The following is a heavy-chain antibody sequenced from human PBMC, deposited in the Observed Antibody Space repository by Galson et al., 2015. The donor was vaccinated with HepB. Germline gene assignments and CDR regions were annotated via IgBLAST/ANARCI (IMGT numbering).Heavy chain of an antibody. J-gene: IGHJ6*02. V-gene: IGHV3-33*01. CDR2: IWYDGSNK. CDR3: ARVDSGDYRYRVGDGMDV. D-gene: IGHD4-17*01. Sequence: SLRLSCAASGFAFSSYGMHWVRQAPGKGLEWVAVIWYDGSNKYYADSVKGRFTISRDNSKNTLYLQMNSLRAEDMAVYYCARVDSGDYRYRVGDGMDVWGQGTTVTVSS. CDR1: GFAFSSYG.